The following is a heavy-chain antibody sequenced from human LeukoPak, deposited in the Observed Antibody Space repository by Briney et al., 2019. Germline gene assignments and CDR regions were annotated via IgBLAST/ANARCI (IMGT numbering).Heavy chain of an antibody. J-gene: IGHJ3*02. D-gene: IGHD5-18*01. CDR2: IGTAGDT. V-gene: IGHV3-13*01. Sequence: GGSLRLSCAASGFTFSSYDMHWVRQATGKGLEWVSAIGTAGDTYYPGSVKGRFTISRENAKNSLYLQMNSLRAGDTAVYYCARAPRGYSYGRGRPWAFDIWGQGTMVTVSS. CDR1: GFTFSSYD. CDR3: ARAPRGYSYGRGRPWAFDI.